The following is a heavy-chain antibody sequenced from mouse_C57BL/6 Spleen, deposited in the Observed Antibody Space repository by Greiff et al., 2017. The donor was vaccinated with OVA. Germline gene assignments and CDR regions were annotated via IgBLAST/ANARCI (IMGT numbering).Heavy chain of an antibody. V-gene: IGHV1-81*01. D-gene: IGHD1-1*01. J-gene: IGHJ4*01. Sequence: VQLQQSGAELARPGASVKLSCKASGYTFTSYGISWVKQRTGQGLEWIGEIYPRSGNTYYNEKFKGKATLTADKSSSTAYMELRSLTSEDSAVYFCARGGFTTVVEGYAMDYWGQGTSVTVSS. CDR1: GYTFTSYG. CDR3: ARGGFTTVVEGYAMDY. CDR2: IYPRSGNT.